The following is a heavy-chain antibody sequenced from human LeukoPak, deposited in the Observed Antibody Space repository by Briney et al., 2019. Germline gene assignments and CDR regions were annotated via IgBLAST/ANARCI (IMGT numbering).Heavy chain of an antibody. Sequence: SETLSLTCTVSGGSISSGDYYWSWIRQPPGKGLEWIGYIYYSGSTYYNPSLKSRVTISVDRSKNQFSLKLSSVTAEDTAVYYCAGGKAAALNYWGQGTLVTVSS. CDR2: IYYSGST. V-gene: IGHV4-30-4*08. J-gene: IGHJ4*02. CDR1: GGSISSGDYY. D-gene: IGHD6-13*01. CDR3: AGGKAAALNY.